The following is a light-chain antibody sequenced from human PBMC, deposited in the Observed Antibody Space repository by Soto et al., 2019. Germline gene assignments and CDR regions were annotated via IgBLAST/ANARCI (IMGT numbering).Light chain of an antibody. CDR1: QSVSSSF. CDR3: QQYGSSPWT. J-gene: IGKJ1*01. V-gene: IGKV3-20*01. CDR2: GAS. Sequence: EIVLPQSPGTLSLSPGEGATLSCRASQSVSSSFLAWYQQKPGRAPRLLIYGASSRAPGIPDRFRGSASGTDFTLTISRLESEDFALYYCQQYGSSPWTSGQGTKVEIK.